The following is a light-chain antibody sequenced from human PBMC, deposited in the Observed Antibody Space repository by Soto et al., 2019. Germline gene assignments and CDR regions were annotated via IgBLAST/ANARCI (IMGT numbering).Light chain of an antibody. V-gene: IGKV1-39*01. Sequence: DIQMTQSPSSLSASVGDRVTITCRASQSISSYLNWYQQKPGKAPKLLIYAASSLQSGVPSRFSGSGSGTDFTLTINSLQPEDFATYYCQQSYSTSWTFGQGTKVEIK. CDR3: QQSYSTSWT. J-gene: IGKJ1*01. CDR2: AAS. CDR1: QSISSY.